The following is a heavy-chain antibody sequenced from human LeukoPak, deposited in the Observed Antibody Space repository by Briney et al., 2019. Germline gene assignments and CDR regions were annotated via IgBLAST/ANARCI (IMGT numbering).Heavy chain of an antibody. J-gene: IGHJ5*02. Sequence: GGSLQISFKGSGYSFTSYWIGWGRQMPGKGLGWMGIIYPGDSDTRYSPSFQGQVTISADKSISTAYLQWSSLKASDTAMYYCARQKVVRSEGNWFDPWGQGTLVTVSS. CDR1: GYSFTSYW. D-gene: IGHD2-15*01. CDR2: IYPGDSDT. V-gene: IGHV5-51*01. CDR3: ARQKVVRSEGNWFDP.